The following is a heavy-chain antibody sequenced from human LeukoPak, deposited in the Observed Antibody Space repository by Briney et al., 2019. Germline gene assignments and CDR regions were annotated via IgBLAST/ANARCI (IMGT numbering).Heavy chain of an antibody. V-gene: IGHV3-23*01. CDR1: GFTFSSYA. CDR3: AKLPYFVYFDY. J-gene: IGHJ4*02. D-gene: IGHD3-9*01. CDR2: ISGSGGSI. Sequence: GGSLRLSCAASGFTFSSYAMNWVRQAPGKGLEWVSAISGSGGSIYYADSVKGRFTISRDNAKNTLYLQMNSLRAEDTAVYHCAKLPYFVYFDYWGQGTLFSVSP.